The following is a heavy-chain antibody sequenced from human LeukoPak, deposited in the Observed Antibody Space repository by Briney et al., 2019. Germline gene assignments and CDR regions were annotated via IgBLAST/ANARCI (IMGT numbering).Heavy chain of an antibody. CDR3: AKDPVAGAPTYYFDN. CDR2: LRYDGKNQ. Sequence: TGGSLRLACVASGFTFNTYGMNWVRQAPGKGLEWVSFLRYDGKNQYYADSVKGRFNISRDNPNNTVYLQMNSLRPEDTAVYYCAKDPVAGAPTYYFDNWGQGTRVTVSS. J-gene: IGHJ4*02. D-gene: IGHD6-19*01. CDR1: GFTFNTYG. V-gene: IGHV3-30*02.